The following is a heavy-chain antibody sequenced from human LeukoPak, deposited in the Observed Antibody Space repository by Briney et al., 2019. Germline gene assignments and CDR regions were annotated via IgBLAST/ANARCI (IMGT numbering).Heavy chain of an antibody. CDR1: GYTFNTYG. J-gene: IGHJ4*02. Sequence: VSVKVSCKASGYTFNTYGISWVRQAPGQGLEWMGWISGYTGKTDYAQKLQGRLTMTTDSSTSTAYMELRSLRSDDTAVYYCARDTPHYYESSGFDYWGQGTLVTVS. CDR2: ISGYTGKT. CDR3: ARDTPHYYESSGFDY. D-gene: IGHD3-22*01. V-gene: IGHV1-18*01.